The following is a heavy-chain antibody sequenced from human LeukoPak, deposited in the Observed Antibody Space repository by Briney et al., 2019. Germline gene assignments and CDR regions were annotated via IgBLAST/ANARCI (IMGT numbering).Heavy chain of an antibody. D-gene: IGHD2-21*02. CDR2: ISYDGSNK. J-gene: IGHJ4*02. V-gene: IGHV3-30*18. CDR3: AKPGGAYCGSDCYSYYFDY. Sequence: HTGGSLRLSCAASGFTFSSYAMHWVRQAPGKGLEWVAVISYDGSNKYYADSVKGRFTISRDNSKNTLYLQMNSLRAEDTAVYYCAKPGGAYCGSDCYSYYFDYWGQGTLVTVSS. CDR1: GFTFSSYA.